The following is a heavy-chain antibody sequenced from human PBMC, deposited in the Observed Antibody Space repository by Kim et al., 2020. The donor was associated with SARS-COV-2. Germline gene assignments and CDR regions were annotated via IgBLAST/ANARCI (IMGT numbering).Heavy chain of an antibody. V-gene: IGHV3-48*03. D-gene: IGHD6-19*01. J-gene: IGHJ4*02. Sequence: GGSLRLSCAASGFTFSSYEMNWVRQAPGKGLEWVSDISCRGSTIYYADSVKGRFTISRDNAKNSLYLQMNSLRAEDTAIYYCATAYSSGWGVNYWGQGTRVTVSS. CDR3: ATAYSSGWGVNY. CDR2: ISCRGSTI. CDR1: GFTFSSYE.